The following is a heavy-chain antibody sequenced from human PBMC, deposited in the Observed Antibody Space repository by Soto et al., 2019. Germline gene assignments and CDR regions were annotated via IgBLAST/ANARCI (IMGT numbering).Heavy chain of an antibody. CDR3: TTDGATTVVDG. D-gene: IGHD1-26*01. CDR2: IKTKADAETP. V-gene: IGHV3-15*01. J-gene: IGHJ5*02. CDR1: GFTFSNAW. Sequence: EVQLVESGGGLVKPGESLRLSCAASGFTFSNAWMSWVRQAPGKGLEWVGRIKTKADAETPDYAAPVKGRFTMSRDDSKDTLSLQMNRLQTEDTALSDFTTDGATTVVDGWGPGALGT.